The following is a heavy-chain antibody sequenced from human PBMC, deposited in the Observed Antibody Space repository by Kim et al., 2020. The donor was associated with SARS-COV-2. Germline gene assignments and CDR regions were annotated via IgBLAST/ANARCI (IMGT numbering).Heavy chain of an antibody. CDR3: AREEYDSSGYYYNY. D-gene: IGHD3-22*01. V-gene: IGHV1-46*01. J-gene: IGHJ4*02. Sequence: ATKLQGRVTMTRDTSTSTVYMELSSLRSEDTAVYYCAREEYDSSGYYYNYWGQGTLVTVSS.